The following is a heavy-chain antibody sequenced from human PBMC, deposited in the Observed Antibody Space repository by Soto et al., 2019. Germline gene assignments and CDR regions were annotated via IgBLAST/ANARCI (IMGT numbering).Heavy chain of an antibody. CDR3: ARGDYDYVWGSFPRYFDY. CDR2: IWYDGSNK. D-gene: IGHD3-16*01. J-gene: IGHJ4*02. V-gene: IGHV3-33*01. Sequence: LRLSCAASGFTFSSYGMHWVRQAPGKGLVRVAVIWYDGSNKYYADSVKGRFTISRDNSKNTLYLQMNSLRAEDTAVYYCARGDYDYVWGSFPRYFDYWDQGTLVAVSS. CDR1: GFTFSSYG.